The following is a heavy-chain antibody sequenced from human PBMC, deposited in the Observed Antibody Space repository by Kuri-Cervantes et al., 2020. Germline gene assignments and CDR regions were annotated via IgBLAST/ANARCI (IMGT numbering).Heavy chain of an antibody. CDR2: IYYSGST. J-gene: IGHJ6*03. D-gene: IGHD3-3*01. CDR1: GGSVSSGSYY. V-gene: IGHV4-61*01. Sequence: SETLSLTCTVSGGSVSSGSYYWSWIRQPPGKGLEWIGYIYYSGSTNYNPSLKSRVTISVDTSKNQFSLKLSSVTAADTAVYYCARGTVLRFLGYMDVWGKGTTVTVSS. CDR3: ARGTVLRFLGYMDV.